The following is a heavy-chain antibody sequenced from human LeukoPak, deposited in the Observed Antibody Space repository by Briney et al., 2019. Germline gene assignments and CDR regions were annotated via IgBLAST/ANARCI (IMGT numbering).Heavy chain of an antibody. Sequence: ETLSLTCTVSGGSISSSSYYWGWIRQAPGKGLEWVSIIFGNGDTTYYADSVKGRLTVSRDNSKDTLYLQMNDLRPDDTAIYYCAKRNTMVRGGPCFDYWGQGLLVTVSS. D-gene: IGHD3-10*01. CDR1: GGSISSSSYY. J-gene: IGHJ4*02. CDR3: AKRNTMVRGGPCFDY. CDR2: IFGNGDTT. V-gene: IGHV3-23*01.